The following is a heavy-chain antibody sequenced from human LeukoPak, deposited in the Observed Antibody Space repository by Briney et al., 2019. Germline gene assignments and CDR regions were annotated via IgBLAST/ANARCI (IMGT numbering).Heavy chain of an antibody. D-gene: IGHD6-13*01. V-gene: IGHV1-8*01. CDR3: ARRSGPYSSSWYEY. CDR2: MNPNSGNT. CDR1: GYTFTSYD. Sequence: ASVKLSCKASGYTFTSYDINWVRQATGQGLEWMGWMNPNSGNTGYAQKFQGRVTMTRNTSISTAYMELSSLRSEDTAVYYCARRSGPYSSSWYEYWGQGTLVTVSS. J-gene: IGHJ4*02.